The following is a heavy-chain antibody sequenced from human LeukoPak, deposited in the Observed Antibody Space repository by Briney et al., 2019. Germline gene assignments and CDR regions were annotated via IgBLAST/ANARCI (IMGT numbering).Heavy chain of an antibody. CDR2: IDHSGST. CDR1: GYSISSGYY. V-gene: IGHV4-38-2*02. D-gene: IGHD3-22*01. J-gene: IGHJ4*02. Sequence: SETLSLTCTVSGYSISSGYYWGWIRQPPGKGLEWTGSIDHSGSTYYNPSLKSRVTISVDTSKNQFSLRLSSVTAADTAVYYCARGIRTDSSGYHQPLFDYWGQGTLVTVSS. CDR3: ARGIRTDSSGYHQPLFDY.